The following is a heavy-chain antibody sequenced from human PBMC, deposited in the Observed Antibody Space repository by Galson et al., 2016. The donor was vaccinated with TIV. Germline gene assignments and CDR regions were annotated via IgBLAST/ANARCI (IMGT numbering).Heavy chain of an antibody. CDR1: EFSFRNYE. J-gene: IGHJ4*02. CDR2: IDQDGSEI. V-gene: IGHV3-7*01. Sequence: SLRLSCAASEFSFRNYEMSWVRQVSGKGLEWVAKIDQDGSEIYYLDSVKGRFTISRDNAKNSLFLQMNSLRAEDTAVYYCARDESGYYRFEYWGQGALVTVSS. D-gene: IGHD3-22*01. CDR3: ARDESGYYRFEY.